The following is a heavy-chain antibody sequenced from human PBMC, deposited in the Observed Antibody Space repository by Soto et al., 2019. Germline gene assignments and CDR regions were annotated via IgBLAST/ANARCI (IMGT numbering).Heavy chain of an antibody. CDR1: GGSISSSNW. V-gene: IGHV4-4*02. CDR3: TLVPAANWFDP. D-gene: IGHD2-2*01. Sequence: SETLSLTCAVSGGSISSSNWWSWVRQPPGEGLEWIGEIYHSGSTNYNPSLKSRVTISVDKSKNQFSLKLSSVTAADTAVYYCTLVPAANWFDPRGQGTLVTVSS. CDR2: IYHSGST. J-gene: IGHJ5*02.